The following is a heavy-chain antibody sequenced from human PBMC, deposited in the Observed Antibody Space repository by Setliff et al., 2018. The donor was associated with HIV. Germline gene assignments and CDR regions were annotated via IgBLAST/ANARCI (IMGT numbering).Heavy chain of an antibody. CDR2: INQSGST. CDR3: ARGTYGGYAGLFDY. J-gene: IGHJ4*02. V-gene: IGHV4-34*01. CDR1: GGSFSGHY. D-gene: IGHD5-12*01. Sequence: NPSETLSLTCAVYGGSFSGHYWSWFRQPPGKGLEWIGEINQSGSTAYNPSLKSRVTISVDTSKNQLSLKLSSVTAADTAVYYCARGTYGGYAGLFDYWGQGSLVTVSS.